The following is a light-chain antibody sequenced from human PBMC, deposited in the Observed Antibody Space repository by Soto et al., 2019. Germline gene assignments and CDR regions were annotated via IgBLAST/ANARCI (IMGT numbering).Light chain of an antibody. Sequence: QSALTQPASVPGSPGQSITISCTGTSSDVGGYNYVSWYQQHPGKAPKLMLYEVSNRPSGVSNRFSGSKSGNTASLTISGLQAEDEADYYCSSYTSISSYVFGTGTKVTVL. J-gene: IGLJ1*01. CDR3: SSYTSISSYV. CDR1: SSDVGGYNY. V-gene: IGLV2-14*01. CDR2: EVS.